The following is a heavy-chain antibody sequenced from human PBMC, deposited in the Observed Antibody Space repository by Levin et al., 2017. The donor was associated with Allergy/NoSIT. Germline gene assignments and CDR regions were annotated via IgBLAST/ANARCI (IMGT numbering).Heavy chain of an antibody. J-gene: IGHJ4*02. Sequence: LSLTCAASGFTVSSNYMSWVRQAPGKGLEWVSVTYSGGSTYYADSVKGRFTISRDNSKNTLYLQMNSLRAEDTAVYYCAKSSSWYSGDYWGQGTLVTVSS. CDR2: TYSGGST. D-gene: IGHD6-13*01. CDR3: AKSSSWYSGDY. CDR1: GFTVSSNY. V-gene: IGHV3-53*01.